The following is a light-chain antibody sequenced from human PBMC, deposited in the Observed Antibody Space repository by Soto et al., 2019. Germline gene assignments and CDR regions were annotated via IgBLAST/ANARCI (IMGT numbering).Light chain of an antibody. V-gene: IGKV3-20*01. CDR2: GAS. CDR1: QSVSGSY. J-gene: IGKJ2*01. Sequence: EIVLTQSPGTLSLSPGERATLSCRASQSVSGSYLAWYQHKPGQAPRLLIYGASSRATGIPDRFSGSGSGTDFTLTISRLEPEVFAVYYCHHYGSSPPRTFGQGTQLETK. CDR3: HHYGSSPPRT.